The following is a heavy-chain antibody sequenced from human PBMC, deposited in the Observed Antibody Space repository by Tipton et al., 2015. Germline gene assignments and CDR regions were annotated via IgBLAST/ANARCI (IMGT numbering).Heavy chain of an antibody. CDR2: ISHSGNT. Sequence: TLSLTCTVSGGSLSSGSYYWSWIRQPPGKGLEWIGSISHSGNTYYNPSLKSRVTMSRDTSKNQFSLKLTSVTAADTAVYYCACQDYDSLTRDYQTVDYWGQGTLVTVSS. CDR3: ACQDYDSLTRDYQTVDY. D-gene: IGHD3-9*01. J-gene: IGHJ4*02. CDR1: GGSLSSGSYY. V-gene: IGHV4-39*07.